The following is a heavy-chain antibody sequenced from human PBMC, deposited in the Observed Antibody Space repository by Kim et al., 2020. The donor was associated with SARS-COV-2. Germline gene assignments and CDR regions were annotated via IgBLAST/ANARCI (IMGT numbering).Heavy chain of an antibody. J-gene: IGHJ5*02. D-gene: IGHD6-19*01. CDR3: ARQYSSLGKWFDP. Sequence: SETLSLTCTVSGGSISSSSYYWGWIRQPPGKGLEWIGNIYNSGSTNSNPSLKSRVTISVDTSKNQFSLKLSSVTAADTAVYYCARQYSSLGKWFDPWAREPWSPSPQ. CDR1: GGSISSSSYY. V-gene: IGHV4-39*01. CDR2: IYNSGST.